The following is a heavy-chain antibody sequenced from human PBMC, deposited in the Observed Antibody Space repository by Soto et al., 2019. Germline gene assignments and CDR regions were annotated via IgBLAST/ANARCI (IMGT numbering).Heavy chain of an antibody. J-gene: IGHJ4*02. Sequence: GASVKVSCKASGYTFITYYMHWVRQAPGQGLEWVGIINPLDGSTNYAQKFQGRVTMTTDTSTSTVYMELSSLGSEDTAVYYCARESPYSSGWYQIGYWGQGTLVTVSS. CDR1: GYTFITYY. D-gene: IGHD6-19*01. CDR2: INPLDGST. CDR3: ARESPYSSGWYQIGY. V-gene: IGHV1-46*01.